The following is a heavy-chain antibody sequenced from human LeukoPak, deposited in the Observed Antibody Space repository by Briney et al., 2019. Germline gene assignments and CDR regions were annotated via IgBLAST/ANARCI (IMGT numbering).Heavy chain of an antibody. V-gene: IGHV3-49*04. CDR2: IRSKAYGGTT. D-gene: IGHD3-10*01. Sequence: GSLRLSCSASGFTFGGYSVSRVRQAPGKGLEWVGFIRSKAYGGTTEYAASVKGRFTISRDDSKSIAYLQMNSLKTEDTAVYYCTRDQSYGSGSYYMGYWGQGTLVTVSS. CDR1: GFTFGGYS. CDR3: TRDQSYGSGSYYMGY. J-gene: IGHJ4*02.